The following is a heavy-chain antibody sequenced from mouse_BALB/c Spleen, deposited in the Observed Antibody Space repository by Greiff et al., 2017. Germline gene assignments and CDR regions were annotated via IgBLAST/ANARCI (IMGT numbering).Heavy chain of an antibody. CDR2: FYPGSGSI. Sequence: VQLQQSGAELVKPGASVKLSCKASGYTFTEYIIHWVKQRSGQGLEWIGWFYPGSGSIKYNEKFKDKATLTADKSSSTVYMELSRLTSEDSAVYFCARHEDPYYGRSYEFAYWGQGTLVTVSA. CDR1: GYTFTEYI. V-gene: IGHV1-62-2*01. J-gene: IGHJ3*01. D-gene: IGHD1-1*01. CDR3: ARHEDPYYGRSYEFAY.